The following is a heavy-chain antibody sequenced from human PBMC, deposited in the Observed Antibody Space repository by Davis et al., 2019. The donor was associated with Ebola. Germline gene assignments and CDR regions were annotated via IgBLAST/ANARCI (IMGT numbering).Heavy chain of an antibody. CDR1: GGTLISYA. CDR3: ASYSKSLYYYYYGLDL. Sequence: SVKVSCKVAGGTLISYAVTWVWQAPGQGLEWMGGIISPFGTINFAQKFQGRISITADKSTNTGFMELTSLRSEDTAMYFCASYSKSLYYYYYGLDLWGQGTSVTVSS. D-gene: IGHD4-11*01. J-gene: IGHJ6*02. CDR2: IISPFGTI. V-gene: IGHV1-69*06.